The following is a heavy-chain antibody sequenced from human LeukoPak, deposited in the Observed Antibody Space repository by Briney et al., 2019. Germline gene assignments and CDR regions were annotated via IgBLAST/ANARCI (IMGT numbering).Heavy chain of an antibody. D-gene: IGHD4-17*01. Sequence: ASVKVSCTASRYTFTDYYMHWVRQAPGQGLEWMGWINPNSGGTNYAHKFQGRVTMTRDTSISTAYMELSRLRSDDTAVYYCARGRNTVTTPFDYWGQGTLVTVSS. V-gene: IGHV1-2*07. CDR3: ARGRNTVTTPFDY. J-gene: IGHJ4*02. CDR2: INPNSGGT. CDR1: RYTFTDYY.